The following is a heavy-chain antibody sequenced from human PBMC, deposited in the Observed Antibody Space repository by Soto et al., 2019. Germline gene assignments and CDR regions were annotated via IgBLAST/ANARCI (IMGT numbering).Heavy chain of an antibody. D-gene: IGHD3-3*01. CDR1: GFTFSSYA. J-gene: IGHJ4*02. Sequence: EVQLVESGGGLVQPGGSLRLSCAASGFTFSSYAMSWVRQAPGKGLEWVSAISGSGGSTYYADSVKGRFTISRDNSKNTLYLQMNSLRAEDTAVYYCAKVGDYDFWSGYYLFDYWGQGTLVTVSS. V-gene: IGHV3-23*04. CDR2: ISGSGGST. CDR3: AKVGDYDFWSGYYLFDY.